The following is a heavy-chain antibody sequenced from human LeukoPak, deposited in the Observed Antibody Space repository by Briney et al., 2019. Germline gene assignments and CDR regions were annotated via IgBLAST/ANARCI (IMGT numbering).Heavy chain of an antibody. Sequence: SETLSLTCTVSGGSVSSGSYYWSWIRQPPGKGLEWIGYIYYSGSTNYNPSLKSRVTISVNTSKNQFSLKLTSVTAADTAVYYCARHGAIGTTWVDYWGQGTLVTVSS. V-gene: IGHV4-61*01. CDR1: GGSVSSGSYY. J-gene: IGHJ4*02. D-gene: IGHD1-1*01. CDR2: IYYSGST. CDR3: ARHGAIGTTWVDY.